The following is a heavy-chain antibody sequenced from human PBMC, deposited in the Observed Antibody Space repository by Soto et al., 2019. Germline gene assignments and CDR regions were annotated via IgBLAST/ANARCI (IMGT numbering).Heavy chain of an antibody. D-gene: IGHD6-13*01. V-gene: IGHV3-53*01. Sequence: GGSLRLSCAASGFTVSSNYMSWVRQAPGKGLEWVSVIYSGGSTYYADSVKGRFTISRDNSKNTLYLQMNSLRAEDTAVYYCARGPTPPIAAAGQGFDPWGQGTLVTVSS. CDR1: GFTVSSNY. CDR2: IYSGGST. CDR3: ARGPTPPIAAAGQGFDP. J-gene: IGHJ5*02.